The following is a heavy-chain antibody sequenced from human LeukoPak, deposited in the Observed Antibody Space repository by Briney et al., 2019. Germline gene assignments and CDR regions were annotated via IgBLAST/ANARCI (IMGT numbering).Heavy chain of an antibody. V-gene: IGHV3-23*01. J-gene: IGHJ5*02. Sequence: PGGSLRLSCAASGFTFSSYAMSWVRQAPGKGLEWVSAISGSGGSTYYADSVKGRFTISRDKSKNTLYLQMNSLRAEDTAVYYCAKDAGLWFGELFEWFDPWGQGTLVTVSS. CDR2: ISGSGGST. D-gene: IGHD3-10*01. CDR1: GFTFSSYA. CDR3: AKDAGLWFGELFEWFDP.